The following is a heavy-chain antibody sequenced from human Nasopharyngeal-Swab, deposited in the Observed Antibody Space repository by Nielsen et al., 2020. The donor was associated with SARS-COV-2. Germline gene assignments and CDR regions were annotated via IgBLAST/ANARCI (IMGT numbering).Heavy chain of an antibody. D-gene: IGHD3-10*01. V-gene: IGHV2-26*01. CDR3: AQIVRYYYGSGSYYNYYYYGMDV. Sequence: WIRQPPGKALEWLAHIFSNDEKSYSTSLKSRLTISKDTSKSQVVLTMTNMDPVDTATYYCAQIVRYYYGSGSYYNYYYYGMDVWGQGTTVTVSS. CDR2: IFSNDEK. J-gene: IGHJ6*02.